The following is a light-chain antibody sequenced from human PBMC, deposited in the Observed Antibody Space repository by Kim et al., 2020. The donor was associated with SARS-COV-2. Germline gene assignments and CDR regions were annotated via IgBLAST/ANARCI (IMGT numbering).Light chain of an antibody. CDR2: GKN. J-gene: IGLJ2*01. CDR1: SLRTYY. Sequence: SELTQDPAVSVALGQTVRITCQGDSLRTYYASWYQQKPGQAPVLVIYGKNNRPSGIPDRFSGSSSGNTASLTITGAQAEDEADYYCNSRDSSGNHPFGGG. CDR3: NSRDSSGNHP. V-gene: IGLV3-19*01.